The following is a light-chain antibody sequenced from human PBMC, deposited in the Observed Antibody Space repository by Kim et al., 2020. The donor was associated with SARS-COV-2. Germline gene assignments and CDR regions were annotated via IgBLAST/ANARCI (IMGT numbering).Light chain of an antibody. CDR1: QRVSSNY. CDR3: QQYGSSPYT. Sequence: LSPGKRTTLSCRASQRVSSNYFAWYQQKPGQAPRLLVYGASTRPAGIPDRFTGSGSGTDFTLTINRLEPEDFAVYYCQQYGSSPYTFGQGTKLEI. V-gene: IGKV3-20*01. CDR2: GAS. J-gene: IGKJ2*01.